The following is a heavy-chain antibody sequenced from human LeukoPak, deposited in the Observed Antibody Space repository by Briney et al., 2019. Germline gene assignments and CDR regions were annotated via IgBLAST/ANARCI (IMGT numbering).Heavy chain of an antibody. V-gene: IGHV4-39*01. Sequence: SETLSLTCNVSGGSISSSTYYWGWIRQPPGKGLEWIGCSYNSGSHYYNPSLKSRVTIAVDTSKNPSSLKLSSVTAADTAVYYCARHSWGLPPAEYFQHWGQGTLVTVSS. CDR2: SYNSGSH. J-gene: IGHJ1*01. D-gene: IGHD3-16*01. CDR3: ARHSWGLPPAEYFQH. CDR1: GGSISSSTYY.